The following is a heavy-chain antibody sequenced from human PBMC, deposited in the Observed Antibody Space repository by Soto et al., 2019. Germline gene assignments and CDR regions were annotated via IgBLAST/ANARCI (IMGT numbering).Heavy chain of an antibody. D-gene: IGHD6-6*01. Sequence: GGALRLSCAAPGFTFSSYAMSWVRQAPGKGLEWVSAISGSGGSTYYAVSVKGRSTISRDNSKNTLYLQMISLRAEVTAVYYCVGSSGRMCVWGQGTKVPVSS. V-gene: IGHV3-23*01. CDR3: VGSSGRMCV. CDR2: ISGSGGST. J-gene: IGHJ6*02. CDR1: GFTFSSYA.